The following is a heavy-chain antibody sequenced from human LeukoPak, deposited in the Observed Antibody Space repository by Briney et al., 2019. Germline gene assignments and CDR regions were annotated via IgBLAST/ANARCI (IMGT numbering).Heavy chain of an antibody. CDR1: GVPLSGYY. J-gene: IGHJ6*03. CDR3: ARGPNYQSLYNSYYFMNV. Sequence: SETLSLTCAVYGVPLSGYYWTWIRQPPGKGLDWVGGVNPIGSANYNPSLKSRISISVDPSKNQFSLTLTSVTAADTAIYFCARGPNYQSLYNSYYFMNVWGTGTTVIVSS. CDR2: VNPIGSA. V-gene: IGHV4-34*01. D-gene: IGHD4/OR15-4a*01.